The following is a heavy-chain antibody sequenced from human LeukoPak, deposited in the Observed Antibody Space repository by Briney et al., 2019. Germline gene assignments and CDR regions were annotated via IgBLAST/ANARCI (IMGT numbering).Heavy chain of an antibody. D-gene: IGHD3-22*01. J-gene: IGHJ4*02. CDR2: IWYDGSNK. CDR3: AREGYYYDSSGYYYFDY. Sequence: GGSLRLSYAASGFTFSSYGMHWVRQAPGKGLEWVAVIWYDGSNKYYADSVKGRFTISRDNSKNTLYLQMNSLRAEDTAVYYCAREGYYYDSSGYYYFDYWGQGTLVTVSS. CDR1: GFTFSSYG. V-gene: IGHV3-33*01.